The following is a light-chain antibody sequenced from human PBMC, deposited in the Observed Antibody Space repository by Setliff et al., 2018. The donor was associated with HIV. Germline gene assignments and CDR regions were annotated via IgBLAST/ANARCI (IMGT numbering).Light chain of an antibody. CDR1: SSDVGGYYS. Sequence: QSALAQPASGSGTPGQSITITCTGISSDVGGYYSVSWYKQHPGKAPKLMIYDVINRPSGVSNLFSGSMSGNTASLTISGLQVEDEADYYCSSYTTSSTLYVFGPGTKVTVL. CDR2: DVI. V-gene: IGLV2-14*03. CDR3: SSYTTSSTLYV. J-gene: IGLJ1*01.